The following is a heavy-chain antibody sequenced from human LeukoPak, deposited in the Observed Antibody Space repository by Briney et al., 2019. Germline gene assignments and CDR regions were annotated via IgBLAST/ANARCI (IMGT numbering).Heavy chain of an antibody. CDR3: AKDRSGSYSQGLDY. V-gene: IGHV3-30*02. CDR1: GFIFSSYG. CDR2: IRYDGTNK. D-gene: IGHD1-26*01. J-gene: IGHJ4*02. Sequence: PGGSLRLSCAAFGFIFSSYGMHWVRQAPGKGLEWVAFIRYDGTNKYYADSVKGRFTISRDNSKNTLYLQMNSLRAEDTAVYYCAKDRSGSYSQGLDYWGQGTLVTVSS.